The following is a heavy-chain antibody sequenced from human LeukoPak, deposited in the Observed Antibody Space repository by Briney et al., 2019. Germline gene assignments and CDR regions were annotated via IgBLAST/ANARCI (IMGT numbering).Heavy chain of an antibody. CDR3: ARSPYSGSYGPFDY. D-gene: IGHD1-26*01. V-gene: IGHV3-7*04. CDR1: GFTLRNYL. CDR2: MKHDGTEK. Sequence: PGGSLRLSCAASGFTLRNYLMNWVRQAPGKGLEWVANMKHDGTEKSYVDSVKGRFTISRDDAKNSLYLQMNSLGAEDTARYYCARSPYSGSYGPFDYWGQGTLVTVSS. J-gene: IGHJ4*02.